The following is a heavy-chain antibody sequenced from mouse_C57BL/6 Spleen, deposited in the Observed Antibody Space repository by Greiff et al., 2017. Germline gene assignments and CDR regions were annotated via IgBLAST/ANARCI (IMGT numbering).Heavy chain of an antibody. V-gene: IGHV14-4*01. CDR3: ARSSNYEAY. J-gene: IGHJ3*01. CDR1: GFNIKDDY. CDR2: IDPENGDT. D-gene: IGHD2-5*01. Sequence: EVQLQQSGAELVRPGASVKLSCTASGFNIKDDYMHWVKQRPEQGLEWIGWIDPENGDTEYASKFQGKATLTVDKSSSTAYMELRSLTSEDSAVYYCARSSNYEAYWGQGTLVTVSA.